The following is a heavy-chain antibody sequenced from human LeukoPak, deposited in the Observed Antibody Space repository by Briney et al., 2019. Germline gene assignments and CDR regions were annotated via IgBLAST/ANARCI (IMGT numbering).Heavy chain of an antibody. D-gene: IGHD6-13*01. CDR3: ARHGARSRQLAGFDP. J-gene: IGHJ5*02. CDR2: IYYSGST. Sequence: SETLSLTCTVSSGSISSGVYYWGWIRQPPGKGLEWIGSIYYSGSTYYNPSLKSRVTIYADTSKNQFSLKLTSVTAADTAVYYCARHGARSRQLAGFDPWGQGTLVTVSS. V-gene: IGHV4-39*01. CDR1: SGSISSGVYY.